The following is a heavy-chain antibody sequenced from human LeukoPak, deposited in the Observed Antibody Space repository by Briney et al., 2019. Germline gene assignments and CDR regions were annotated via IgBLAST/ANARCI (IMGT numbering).Heavy chain of an antibody. CDR3: ARRRGITMIVVVITYFDY. D-gene: IGHD3-22*01. CDR1: GGSISSSNW. Sequence: SETLSLTCTVSGGSISSSNWWGWVRQPPGKGLECIGEIYHNGDTNYNPSLKSRVTISVDRSKNQFSLKLSSVTAADTAVYYCARRRGITMIVVVITYFDYWGQGTLVTVSS. V-gene: IGHV4-4*02. J-gene: IGHJ4*02. CDR2: IYHNGDT.